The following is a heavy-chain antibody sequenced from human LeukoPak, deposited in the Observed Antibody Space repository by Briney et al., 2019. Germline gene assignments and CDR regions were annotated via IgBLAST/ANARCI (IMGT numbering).Heavy chain of an antibody. CDR3: AKDVAGGITHWYFDL. D-gene: IGHD6-13*01. CDR1: GFTFSSYG. CDR2: ISYDGSNK. Sequence: GGSLRLSCAASGFTFSSYGMHWVRQAPGKGLEWVALISYDGSNKYYADSVKGRFTISRDNSKSTLYLQMNSLRAEDTAVYYCAKDVAGGITHWYFDLWGRGTLVTVSS. V-gene: IGHV3-30*18. J-gene: IGHJ2*01.